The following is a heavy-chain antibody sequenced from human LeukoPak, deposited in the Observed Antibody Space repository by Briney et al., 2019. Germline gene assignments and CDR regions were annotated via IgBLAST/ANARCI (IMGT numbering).Heavy chain of an antibody. CDR2: YNYFGST. J-gene: IGHJ4*02. CDR1: GGSFSGFY. D-gene: IGHD6-13*01. CDR3: ARDAAGIAATGVY. Sequence: SETLSLTCAVSGGSFSGFYWSWIRQSPGKGLEWIGEYNYFGSTNYNPSLNNRATISVDKSKNQFSLTLSSVTAADTAVYYCARDAAGIAATGVYWGQGTLVTVSS. V-gene: IGHV4-34*01.